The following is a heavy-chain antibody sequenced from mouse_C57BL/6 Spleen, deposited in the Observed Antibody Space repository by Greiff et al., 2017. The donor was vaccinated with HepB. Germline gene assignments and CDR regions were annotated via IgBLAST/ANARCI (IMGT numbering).Heavy chain of an antibody. Sequence: QVHVKQPGAELVKPGASVKMSCKASGYTFTSYWITWVKQRPGQGLEWIGDIYPGSGSTNYNEKFKSKATLTVDTSSSTAYMQLSSLTSEDSAVYYCARRKSYDYDEDYWGQGTTLTVSS. CDR1: GYTFTSYW. CDR3: ARRKSYDYDEDY. V-gene: IGHV1-55*01. J-gene: IGHJ2*01. CDR2: IYPGSGST. D-gene: IGHD2-4*01.